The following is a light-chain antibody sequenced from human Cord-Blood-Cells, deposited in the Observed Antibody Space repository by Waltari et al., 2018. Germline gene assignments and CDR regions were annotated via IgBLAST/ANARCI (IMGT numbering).Light chain of an antibody. Sequence: EIVLTQSPGTLSLSPGERATLSCRASQSVSSSYLAWYQHKPGQAPRLLIYGASSSATGIPDRFGGSGSGTDFTRTISRLDPEDFAVYYCQQYGSSFTFGPGTKVDIK. V-gene: IGKV3-20*01. CDR1: QSVSSSY. CDR3: QQYGSSFT. CDR2: GAS. J-gene: IGKJ3*01.